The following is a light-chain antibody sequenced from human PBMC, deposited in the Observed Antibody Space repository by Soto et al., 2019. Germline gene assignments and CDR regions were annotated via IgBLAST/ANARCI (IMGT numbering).Light chain of an antibody. Sequence: EILLTQSPGTRSLSRGETATLSCRASQTGDSRYLAWYQQKRGQAPRLLIYAASSRATGVPDRFSGSGSGTDFTLTIRRLEPEDFAVYYCQQYDSTVWTFGQGTKVDIK. CDR3: QQYDSTVWT. CDR2: AAS. J-gene: IGKJ1*01. CDR1: QTGDSRY. V-gene: IGKV3-20*01.